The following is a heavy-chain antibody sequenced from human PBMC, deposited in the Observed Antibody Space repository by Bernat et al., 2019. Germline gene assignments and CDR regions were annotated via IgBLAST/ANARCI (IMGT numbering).Heavy chain of an antibody. CDR2: INHSGST. J-gene: IGHJ3*02. Sequence: QVQLQQWGAGLLKPSETLSLTCAVYGGSFSGYYWSWIRQPPGKGLEWIGEINHSGSTNYNPSLKSRVTISVDTTKNRFSLKLSSVTAADTAVYYCARGRVAVAIWGQGTMVTVSS. CDR3: ARGRVAVAI. CDR1: GGSFSGYY. D-gene: IGHD6-19*01. V-gene: IGHV4-34*01.